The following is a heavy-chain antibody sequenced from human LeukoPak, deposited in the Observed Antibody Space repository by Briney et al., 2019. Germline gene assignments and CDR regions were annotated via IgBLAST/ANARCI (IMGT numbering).Heavy chain of an antibody. CDR2: IQNTGDT. V-gene: IGHV4-59*01. J-gene: IGHJ4*02. D-gene: IGHD6-19*01. CDR3: VKHGSGWSFDY. Sequence: SETLSLTCTVSSASISNYYWGWIRQSPGKGLEWIGYIQNTGDTTYNPSLKSRVSISKDMSNNQFSLQLRSVTAADTAVYYCVKHGSGWSFDYSGQGTLVTVSS. CDR1: SASISNYY.